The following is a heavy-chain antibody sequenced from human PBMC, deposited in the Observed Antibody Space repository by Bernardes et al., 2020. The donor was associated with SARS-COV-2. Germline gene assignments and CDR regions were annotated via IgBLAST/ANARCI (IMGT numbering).Heavy chain of an antibody. CDR2: INGDGSST. CDR3: TRGYGSGGIDY. V-gene: IGHV3-74*01. Sequence: GGSLRLSCAASGFTFSNYWMHWVRQAPGKGLVWVSRINGDGSSTDYEDSVKGRCTISRDNAKNTLYLQMNSLRAEDTAVYYCTRGYGSGGIDYWGQGTLVTVSS. CDR1: GFTFSNYW. D-gene: IGHD3-10*01. J-gene: IGHJ4*02.